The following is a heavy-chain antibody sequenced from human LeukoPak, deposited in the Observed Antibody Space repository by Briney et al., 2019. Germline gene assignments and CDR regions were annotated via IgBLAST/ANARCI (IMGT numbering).Heavy chain of an antibody. CDR1: GFTFSSYA. J-gene: IGHJ3*02. Sequence: PGGSLRLSCAASGFTFSSYAMSWVRQAPGKGLEWVSAISGSGGSTYYADSVKGRFTISRDSAKNSLNLQMNSLRAEDTAVYYCAREGDSDGFDIWGQGTMVTVSS. D-gene: IGHD3-16*01. V-gene: IGHV3-23*01. CDR3: AREGDSDGFDI. CDR2: ISGSGGST.